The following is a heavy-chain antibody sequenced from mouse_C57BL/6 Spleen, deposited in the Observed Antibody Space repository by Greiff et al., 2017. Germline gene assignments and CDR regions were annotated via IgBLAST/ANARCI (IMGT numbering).Heavy chain of an antibody. CDR3: ESTRSRVY. Sequence: EVQLQQSGPVLVKPGPSVKISCKASGFTFTDYYMHWVKQSHGKSLEWIGLVYPYNGGTSYNQKFKGKAKLTVVSSSSPAYMELNSLTYEDSAVXYCESTRSRVYWGQGTLVTVSA. J-gene: IGHJ4*01. CDR2: VYPYNGGT. CDR1: GFTFTDYY. V-gene: IGHV1-36*01.